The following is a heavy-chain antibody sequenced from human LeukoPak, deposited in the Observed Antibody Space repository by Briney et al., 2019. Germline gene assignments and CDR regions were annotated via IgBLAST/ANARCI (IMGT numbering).Heavy chain of an antibody. Sequence: PGGSLRLSCAASGFTFSSYSMNWVRQAPGKGLEWVSSISSSSSYIYYADSVKGRFTISRDNAKNSLYLQMNSLRAEDTAVYYCARDSQAFRWLQSLFDYWGQGTLVTVSS. D-gene: IGHD5-24*01. CDR3: ARDSQAFRWLQSLFDY. V-gene: IGHV3-21*01. J-gene: IGHJ4*02. CDR2: ISSSSSYI. CDR1: GFTFSSYS.